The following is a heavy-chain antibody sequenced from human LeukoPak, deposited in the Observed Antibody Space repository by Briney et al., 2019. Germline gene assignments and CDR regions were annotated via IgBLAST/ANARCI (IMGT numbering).Heavy chain of an antibody. J-gene: IGHJ3*02. CDR2: ISAYNGNT. CDR1: GYTFTSYG. Sequence: ASVKVSSKASGYTFTSYGISWVRQAPGQGLEWMGWISAYNGNTNYAQKLQGRVTMTTDTSTSTAYVELRSLRSDDTAVYYCAVTYYYDSSGYRPDAFDIWGQGTMVTVSS. CDR3: AVTYYYDSSGYRPDAFDI. V-gene: IGHV1-18*01. D-gene: IGHD3-22*01.